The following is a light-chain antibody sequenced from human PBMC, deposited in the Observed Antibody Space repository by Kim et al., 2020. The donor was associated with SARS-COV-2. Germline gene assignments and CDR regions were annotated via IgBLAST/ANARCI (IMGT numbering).Light chain of an antibody. J-gene: IGKJ1*01. Sequence: SPGQRDTLSCRASQYVSTNLAWYQQKPGQAPRLRISGASTRATGIPARFSGSGSGTEFTFSISSLQSEDVAVYYCQKYNNWPGTFGQGTKVDLK. V-gene: IGKV3-15*01. CDR2: GAS. CDR3: QKYNNWPGT. CDR1: QYVSTN.